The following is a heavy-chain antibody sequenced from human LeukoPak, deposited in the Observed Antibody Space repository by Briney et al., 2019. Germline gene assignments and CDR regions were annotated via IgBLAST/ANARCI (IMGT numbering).Heavy chain of an antibody. J-gene: IGHJ4*02. D-gene: IGHD3-3*01. V-gene: IGHV3-30*18. CDR1: GFTFSSYG. Sequence: GGSLRLSCAASGFTFSSYGMHWVRQAPGKGLEWVAVISYDGSNTYYADSVKGRFTISRDKSKNTLYLQMNSLRADDTAVYFCAKVLRFSEWYPQGDSFDYWGQGTLVTVSS. CDR3: AKVLRFSEWYPQGDSFDY. CDR2: ISYDGSNT.